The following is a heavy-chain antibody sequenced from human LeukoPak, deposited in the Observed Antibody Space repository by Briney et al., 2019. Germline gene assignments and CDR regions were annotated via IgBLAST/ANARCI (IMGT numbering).Heavy chain of an antibody. J-gene: IGHJ4*02. V-gene: IGHV1-2*02. D-gene: IGHD3-16*02. CDR3: ARGTDYVWGSYRPVDLDY. CDR2: INPNSGGT. CDR1: GYTFTGYY. Sequence: GASVKVSCKASGYTFTGYYMHWVRQAPGQGLEWMGWINPNSGGTNYAQKFQGRVTMTRDTSISTAYMELSRLRSDDTAVYYCARGTDYVWGSYRPVDLDYWGQGTLVTVSS.